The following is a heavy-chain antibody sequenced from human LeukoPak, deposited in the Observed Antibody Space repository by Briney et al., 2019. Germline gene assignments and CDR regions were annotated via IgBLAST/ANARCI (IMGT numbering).Heavy chain of an antibody. Sequence: ASVKVSCTASGYTFTGYYMHWVRQAPGQGLEYMGWIDPHSGDTNYAQKFQGRVTVTRDTSISTAFMEVKRLRSDDTAVYFCARRSGSSLFDHWGQGTLVTVPS. CDR2: IDPHSGDT. D-gene: IGHD3-10*01. J-gene: IGHJ4*02. V-gene: IGHV1-2*02. CDR3: ARRSGSSLFDH. CDR1: GYTFTGYY.